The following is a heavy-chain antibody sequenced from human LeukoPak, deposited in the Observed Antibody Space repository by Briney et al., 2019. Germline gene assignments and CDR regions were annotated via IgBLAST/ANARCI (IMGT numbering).Heavy chain of an antibody. CDR3: ARDEAGTTYDY. CDR2: INPNSGGT. J-gene: IGHJ4*02. D-gene: IGHD1-7*01. CDR1: GYTFTGYY. Sequence: ASVKVSCKASGYTFTGYYMHWVRQAPGQGLEWMGWINPNSGGTNYAQRFQGRVTMTRDTSISTAYMELSRLRSGDTAVYYCARDEAGTTYDYWGQGTLVTVSS. V-gene: IGHV1-2*02.